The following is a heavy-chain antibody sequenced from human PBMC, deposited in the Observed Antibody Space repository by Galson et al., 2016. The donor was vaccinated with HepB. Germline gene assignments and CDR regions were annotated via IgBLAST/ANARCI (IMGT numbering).Heavy chain of an antibody. D-gene: IGHD2-8*02. CDR2: IYINGST. J-gene: IGHJ4*02. V-gene: IGHV4-61*01. CDR3: ARVNRFVLVGY. CDR1: GGSVNSNSYY. Sequence: SETLSLTCTVSGGSVNSNSYYWSWIRQPPGKGLEWIGYIYINGSTQYNPSRKRRVTISVDTSHNQFSLTLRSVTAADTALYFCARVNRFVLVGYWGQGTLVTVSS.